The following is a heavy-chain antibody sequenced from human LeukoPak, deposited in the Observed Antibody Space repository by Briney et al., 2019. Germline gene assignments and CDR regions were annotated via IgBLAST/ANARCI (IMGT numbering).Heavy chain of an antibody. J-gene: IGHJ6*02. V-gene: IGHV1-69*01. D-gene: IGHD3-22*01. CDR3: AKDGTRVSVIVVVIRFNGMDV. CDR1: GGTFSSYA. Sequence: GSSVKVSCKASGGTFSSYAISWVRQAPGQGLEWMGGIIPIFGTANYAQKFQGRVTITADESTSTAYMELSSLRSEDTAVYYCAKDGTRVSVIVVVIRFNGMDVWGQGTTVTVSS. CDR2: IIPIFGTA.